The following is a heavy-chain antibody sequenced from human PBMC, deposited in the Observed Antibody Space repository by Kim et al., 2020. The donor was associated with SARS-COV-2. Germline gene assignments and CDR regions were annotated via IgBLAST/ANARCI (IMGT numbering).Heavy chain of an antibody. V-gene: IGHV3-7*01. CDR1: GFTFNSYW. D-gene: IGHD6-13*01. CDR2: IKEDGSER. J-gene: IGHJ4*02. Sequence: GGSLRLSCAASGFTFNSYWMSWVRQAPGKGLEWVANIKEDGSERDYVDSVKGRFTISRDNAKTSLYLQMNSLRVDDTAVYYCARDKWSSSWDIRPFDYWGQGILVAVSS. CDR3: ARDKWSSSWDIRPFDY.